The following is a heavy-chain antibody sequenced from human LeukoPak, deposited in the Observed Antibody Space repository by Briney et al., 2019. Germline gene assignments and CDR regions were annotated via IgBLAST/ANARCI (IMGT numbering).Heavy chain of an antibody. CDR1: GYSFTSYG. Sequence: ASVKVSCKASGYSFTSYGISWVRQAPGQGLEWMGWISPYNGNTNYAQKLQGRVTMTTDTSTGTAYMELRSLRSDDTAVYYFARTVGATWRWLDRWGQGTLVTVSS. J-gene: IGHJ5*02. V-gene: IGHV1-18*01. CDR3: ARTVGATWRWLDR. CDR2: ISPYNGNT. D-gene: IGHD1-26*01.